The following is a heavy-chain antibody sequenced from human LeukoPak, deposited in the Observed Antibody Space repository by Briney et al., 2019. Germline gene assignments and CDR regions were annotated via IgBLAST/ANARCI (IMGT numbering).Heavy chain of an antibody. CDR3: ATDRERDPSVYYLV. J-gene: IGHJ4*02. CDR1: GFTFTDYA. D-gene: IGHD3-22*01. V-gene: IGHV3-23*01. CDR2: ISDNGGET. Sequence: PGGSLRLSCAASGFTFTDYAMGWVRQAPEKGLEWISTISDNGGETYYADSVKGRFAISRDNSKNTLFLQMNSLRAEDSAVYYCATDRERDPSVYYLVGGQGTLITVSS.